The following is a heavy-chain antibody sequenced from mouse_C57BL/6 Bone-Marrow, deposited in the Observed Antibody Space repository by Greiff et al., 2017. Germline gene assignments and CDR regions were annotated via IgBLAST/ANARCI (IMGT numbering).Heavy chain of an antibody. V-gene: IGHV5-4*03. CDR1: GFTFSSYA. Sequence: EVKLVESGGGLVKPGGSLKLSCAASGFTFSSYAMSWVRQTPEKRLEWVATLSDGGSYTYYPDNVKGRFTISRDNAKNNLYLQMSHLKSEDTAMYYCARYSHFDYWGQGTTLTVSS. J-gene: IGHJ2*01. CDR2: LSDGGSYT. CDR3: ARYSHFDY. D-gene: IGHD2-12*01.